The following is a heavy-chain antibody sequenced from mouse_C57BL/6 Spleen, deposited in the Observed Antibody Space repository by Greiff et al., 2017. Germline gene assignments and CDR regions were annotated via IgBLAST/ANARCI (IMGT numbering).Heavy chain of an antibody. CDR3: ARRPYSFFDY. D-gene: IGHD2-12*01. CDR1: GFSLSTSGMG. CDR2: IYWDDDK. V-gene: IGHV8-12*01. Sequence: QVTLKVCGPGILQSSQTLSLTCSFSGFSLSTSGMGVSWIRQPSGKGLEWLAHIYWDDDKRYDPSLKSRPTISKDTSRNQVFLKITSVDTADTATCYCARRPYSFFDYWGQGTTLTVSA. J-gene: IGHJ2*01.